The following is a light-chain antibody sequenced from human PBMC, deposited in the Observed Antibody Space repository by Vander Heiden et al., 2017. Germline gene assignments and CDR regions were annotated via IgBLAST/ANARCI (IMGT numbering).Light chain of an antibody. Sequence: SYELTPPPSVSVSPGQTARITCSGDALPKRYAYWYQQKPGQAPVLVIYKDSERPSGSPERFSGSSSGTTATLTISGVQAEDEADYYCQSADSSGTYLWVFGGGTKLTVL. V-gene: IGLV3-25*03. CDR1: ALPKRY. J-gene: IGLJ3*02. CDR3: QSADSSGTYLWV. CDR2: KDS.